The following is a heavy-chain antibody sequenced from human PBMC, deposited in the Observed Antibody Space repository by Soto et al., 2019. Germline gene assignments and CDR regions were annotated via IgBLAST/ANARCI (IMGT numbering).Heavy chain of an antibody. J-gene: IGHJ4*02. D-gene: IGHD6-13*01. CDR2: IVPIYRTA. Sequence: SVKVSFKASGGTFSSYRINWLRQAPGQGLEWVGGIVPIYRTADYAQKFQGRVSITADESARTSYMELRSLKSQDTAVYYCVRDSGAKLSSSWGQGTLVTVSS. V-gene: IGHV1-69*13. CDR3: VRDSGAKLSSS. CDR1: GGTFSSYR.